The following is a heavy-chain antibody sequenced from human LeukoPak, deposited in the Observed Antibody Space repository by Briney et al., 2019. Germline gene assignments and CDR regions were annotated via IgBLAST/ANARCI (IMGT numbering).Heavy chain of an antibody. CDR3: TTDLYYDILTGYFFDY. CDR1: GFTFSNAW. Sequence: PGGSLRLSCAASGFTFSNAWMSWVRQAPGKGLEWVGRIKSKTDGGTTDYAAPVKGRFTITRDDSKNTLYLQMNSLKTEDTAVYYCTTDLYYDILTGYFFDYWGQGTLVTVSS. J-gene: IGHJ4*02. D-gene: IGHD3-9*01. CDR2: IKSKTDGGTT. V-gene: IGHV3-15*01.